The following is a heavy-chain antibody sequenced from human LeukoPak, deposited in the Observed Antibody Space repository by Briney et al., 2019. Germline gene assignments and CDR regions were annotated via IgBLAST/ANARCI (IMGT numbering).Heavy chain of an antibody. CDR3: ARGRYCSADICSAGDAFDI. J-gene: IGHJ3*02. D-gene: IGHD2-15*01. CDR1: GGSSNNYD. V-gene: IGHV4-4*07. CDR2: IYTRGST. Sequence: SETLSLTCTVSGGSSNNYDWSWIRQPAGKGLEWIGRIYTRGSTNYNPSLKSRVTMSVDTSKNQFSLKLSSVTAADTAVYYCARGRYCSADICSAGDAFDIWGQGTMVSVSS.